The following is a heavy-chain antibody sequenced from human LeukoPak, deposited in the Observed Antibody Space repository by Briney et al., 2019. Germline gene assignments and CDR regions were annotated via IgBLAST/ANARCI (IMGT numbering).Heavy chain of an antibody. J-gene: IGHJ3*02. V-gene: IGHV3-7*05. CDR3: ARIGVYGDAFDI. CDR2: IKQDGSEK. D-gene: IGHD2-8*01. CDR1: GFTFSRNW. Sequence: GGSLRLSCAASGFTFSRNWMSWVRQAPGKGLEWVANIKQDGSEKKYVDSVKGRFTISRDNAKNSLYLQMNSLRAEDTAVYYCARIGVYGDAFDIRGQGTMVIVPS.